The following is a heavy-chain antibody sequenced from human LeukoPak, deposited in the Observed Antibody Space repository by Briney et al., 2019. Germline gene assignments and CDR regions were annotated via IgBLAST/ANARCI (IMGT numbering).Heavy chain of an antibody. V-gene: IGHV4-39*01. CDR3: ARHGDYGDPFDY. J-gene: IGHJ4*02. D-gene: IGHD4-17*01. CDR2: IYYSGRT. Sequence: SETLPLTCSVSGGSISSSTYYWSWIRQPPGKGLDWIGSIYYSGRTYYSPSLNSRVTISVDTSKNQFSLTLSSVTAADTAVYYCARHGDYGDPFDYWGQGTLVTVSS. CDR1: GGSISSSTYY.